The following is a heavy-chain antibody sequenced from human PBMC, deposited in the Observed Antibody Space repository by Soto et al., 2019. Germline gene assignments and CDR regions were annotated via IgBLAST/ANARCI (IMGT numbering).Heavy chain of an antibody. J-gene: IGHJ5*02. V-gene: IGHV4-31*03. Sequence: QVQLQESGPGLVKPSQTLSLTCTVSGGSISTGGYYWNWIRQHPGKGLEWIGYFYYSGRTYNNPSLTSRVTISVNTSKNQFSLKLSSVTAADTAVYYCARSVFPWGQGTLVTVSS. CDR3: ARSVFP. CDR2: FYYSGRT. CDR1: GGSISTGGYY.